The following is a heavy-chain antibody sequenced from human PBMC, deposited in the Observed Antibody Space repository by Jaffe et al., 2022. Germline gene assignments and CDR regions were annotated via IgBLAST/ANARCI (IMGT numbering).Heavy chain of an antibody. CDR3: ARRREQCTGCFDWGY. CDR2: ISYSGST. CDR1: GYAIRNGYY. V-gene: IGHV4-38-2*01. Sequence: QVQLQESGPGLVKASETLSLTCGVSGYAIRNGYYWAWIRQPPGKGLEFIASISYSGSTYYNPSLKSRVTISVDTSKNQFSLTMRSVTAADTAVYYCARRREQCTGCFDWGYWGQGTLVTVSS. D-gene: IGHD2-2*01. J-gene: IGHJ4*02.